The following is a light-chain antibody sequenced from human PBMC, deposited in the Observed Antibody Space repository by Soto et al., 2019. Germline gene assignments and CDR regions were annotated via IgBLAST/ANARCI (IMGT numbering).Light chain of an antibody. Sequence: EIVLTKSPGTPSWSPGKRSTRSCRAIQSVSTSYLAWYRHNPGQSARLLIYGASSRATGTPDRFSGSGSGTDFTLTISRLEPVVFAVYYCQQYGSLPRTFAQGTK. CDR3: QQYGSLPRT. V-gene: IGKV3-20*01. J-gene: IGKJ1*01. CDR2: GAS. CDR1: QSVSTSY.